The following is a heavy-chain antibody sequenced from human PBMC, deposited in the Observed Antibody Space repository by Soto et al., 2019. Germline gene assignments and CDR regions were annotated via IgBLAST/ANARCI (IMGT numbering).Heavy chain of an antibody. CDR1: GYTFSNYV. J-gene: IGHJ4*02. V-gene: IGHV1-18*01. CDR3: TKDEPRWLHGPFDY. D-gene: IGHD5-18*01. CDR2: ISAYSGKT. Sequence: QVQLVQSGGEVKKPGASVKVSCQASGYTFSNYVISWLRQAPGQGPEWMGWISAYSGKTDYAPKFQDRLTLTTDTSTSTAYMELRSLRSDDTAVYYCTKDEPRWLHGPFDYWGQGTLVTVSS.